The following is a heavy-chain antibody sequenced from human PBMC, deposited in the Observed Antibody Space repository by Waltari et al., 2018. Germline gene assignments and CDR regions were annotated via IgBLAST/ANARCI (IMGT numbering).Heavy chain of an antibody. D-gene: IGHD5-12*01. V-gene: IGHV4-4*07. Sequence: QVQLQESGPGLVKPSETLSLTCTVSGGSISSYYWSWIRQPAGKGLEWIGRISTSGGTNYNPSLNSRVTMSVDTSKNQFSLKLSSVTAADTAVYYCAGQSVGSVATIGGYYYYYYGMDVWGQGP. CDR3: AGQSVGSVATIGGYYYYYYGMDV. J-gene: IGHJ6*02. CDR2: ISTSGGT. CDR1: GGSISSYY.